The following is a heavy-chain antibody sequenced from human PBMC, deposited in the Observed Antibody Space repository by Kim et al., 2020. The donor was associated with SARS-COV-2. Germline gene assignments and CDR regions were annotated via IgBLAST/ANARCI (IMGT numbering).Heavy chain of an antibody. CDR1: GGSFSGYY. V-gene: IGHV4-34*01. CDR3: ARDWAPQP. Sequence: SETLSLTCAVYGGSFSGYYWIWIRQPPGKGLEWIGEINHSGSTNYNPSLKSRVTISVDTSKNQSSLKLSSVTAADTAVFYCARDWAPQPWGQVTLLTVSS. J-gene: IGHJ5*02. D-gene: IGHD7-27*01. CDR2: INHSGST.